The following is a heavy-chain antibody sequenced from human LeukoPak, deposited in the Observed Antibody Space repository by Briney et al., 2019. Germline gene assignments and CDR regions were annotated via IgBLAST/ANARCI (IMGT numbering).Heavy chain of an antibody. CDR2: ITYNSGTI. D-gene: IGHD5-18*01. Sequence: PGGSLRLSCAASEFTFSSYLMHWVRQAPGKGLEWVSYITYNSGTIFYADSVKGRFTISRDNAKDSLYLQMSSLRDEDTAVYYCARDSGYSYADDYWGQGTLVTVSS. J-gene: IGHJ4*02. V-gene: IGHV3-48*02. CDR3: ARDSGYSYADDY. CDR1: EFTFSSYL.